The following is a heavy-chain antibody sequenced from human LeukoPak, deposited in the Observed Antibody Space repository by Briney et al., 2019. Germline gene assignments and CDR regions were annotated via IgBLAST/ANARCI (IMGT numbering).Heavy chain of an antibody. CDR1: GFTFSSYG. J-gene: IGHJ6*03. D-gene: IGHD1-1*01. V-gene: IGHV3-30*03. CDR3: ARDPRERNYYYYYYMDV. Sequence: PGGSLRLSCAASGFTFSSYGMHWVRQAPGKGLEWVAVISYDGSNKYYADSVKGRFTISRDNSKNTLYLQMNSLRAEDTAVYYCARDPRERNYYYYYYMDVWGKGTKVTVSS. CDR2: ISYDGSNK.